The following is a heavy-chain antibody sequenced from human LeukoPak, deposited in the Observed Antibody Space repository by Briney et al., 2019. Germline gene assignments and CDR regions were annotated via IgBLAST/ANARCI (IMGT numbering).Heavy chain of an antibody. V-gene: IGHV4-39*01. D-gene: IGHD3-22*01. CDR2: IYYSGST. CDR3: ARQHPIYDSSGYDDY. J-gene: IGHJ4*02. Sequence: SETLSLTCTVSGGSIGSSTYYWGWIRQPPGKGLEWIGSIYYSGSTYYNPSLKSRVSISVDTSKNQFSLKLSSVTAADTAVYYCARQHPIYDSSGYDDYWGQGTLVTVSS. CDR1: GGSIGSSTYY.